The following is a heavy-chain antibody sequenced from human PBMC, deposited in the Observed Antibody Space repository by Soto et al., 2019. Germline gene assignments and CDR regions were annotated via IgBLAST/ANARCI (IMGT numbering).Heavy chain of an antibody. CDR1: GYSISSGYY. J-gene: IGHJ5*02. Sequence: ASETLSLTCVVSGYSISSGYYWAWVRQPPGKEPEWIGSIYHSGKTYYKPSLRSRVTVSVDTSKNQFSMKLISVTAADTAVYYCARDKRVTMIGGWFDPWGQGTLVTVSS. V-gene: IGHV4-38-2*02. CDR3: ARDKRVTMIGGWFDP. D-gene: IGHD3-22*01. CDR2: IYHSGKT.